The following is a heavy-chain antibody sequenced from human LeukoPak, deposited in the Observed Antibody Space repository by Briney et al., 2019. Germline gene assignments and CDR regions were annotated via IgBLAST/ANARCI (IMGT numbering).Heavy chain of an antibody. V-gene: IGHV4-59*12. CDR1: RGTISDYY. CDR3: ARDSSSFNIGARQASFDY. J-gene: IGHJ4*02. CDR2: IHYSGST. Sequence: SETLSLTCTVSRGTISDYYWSWIRQPPGKGLEWIGQIHYSGSTSYNPSLQSRVTISVDTSKNQFSLKLNSVTAADTALYYCARDSSSFNIGARQASFDYWGQGTLVTVSS. D-gene: IGHD6-6*01.